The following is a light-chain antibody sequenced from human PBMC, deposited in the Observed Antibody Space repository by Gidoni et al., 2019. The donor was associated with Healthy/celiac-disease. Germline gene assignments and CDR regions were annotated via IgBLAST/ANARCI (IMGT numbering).Light chain of an antibody. CDR1: QSVSSY. V-gene: IGKV3-11*01. Sequence: EIVLTQSPATRSLSPGERATLSCRASQSVSSYLAWYQQKPGQAPRLLIYDASNRATGIPARFSGSGSWTDFTLTISSLEPEDFAVYYCQQRSNWPPEYTFGQGTKLEIK. CDR2: DAS. J-gene: IGKJ2*01. CDR3: QQRSNWPPEYT.